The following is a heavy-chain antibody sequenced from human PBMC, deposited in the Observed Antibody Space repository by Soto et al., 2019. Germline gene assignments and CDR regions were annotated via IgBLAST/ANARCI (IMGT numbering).Heavy chain of an antibody. V-gene: IGHV4-31*03. Sequence: PSETLSLTCTVSGGSISSGGYYWSWIRQHPGKGLEWIGYIYYSGSTYYNPSLKSRVTISVDTSKNQFSLKLSSVTAADTAVYYCARDYRTHPGYCSSTRCDNWFDPWGQGTLVTVS. CDR3: ARDYRTHPGYCSSTRCDNWFDP. CDR2: IYYSGST. J-gene: IGHJ5*02. D-gene: IGHD2-2*01. CDR1: GGSISSGGYY.